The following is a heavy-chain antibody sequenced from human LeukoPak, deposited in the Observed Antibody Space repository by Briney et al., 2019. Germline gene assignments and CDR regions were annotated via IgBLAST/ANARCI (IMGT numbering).Heavy chain of an antibody. J-gene: IGHJ4*02. V-gene: IGHV1-46*01. CDR2: INPSGGST. CDR3: ARGPTKYSSSWQNDY. CDR1: GYTFTRYY. Sequence: ASVKVSCKASGYTFTRYYMHWVRQAPGQGLEWMGIINPSGGSTSYAQKFQGRVTMTRDTSTSTVYMELSSLRSEDTAVYYCARGPTKYSSSWQNDYWGQGTLVTVSS. D-gene: IGHD6-13*01.